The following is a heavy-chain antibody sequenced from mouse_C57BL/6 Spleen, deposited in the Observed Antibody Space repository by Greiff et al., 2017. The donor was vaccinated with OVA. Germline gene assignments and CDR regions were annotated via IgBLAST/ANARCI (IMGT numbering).Heavy chain of an antibody. CDR1: GYAFSSSW. D-gene: IGHD2-3*01. J-gene: IGHJ4*01. CDR3: ASFYDGYYVDYAMDY. V-gene: IGHV1-82*01. Sequence: QVQLQQSGPELVKPGASVKISCKASGYAFSSSWMNWVKQRPGKGLEWIGRIYPGDGDTNYNGKFKGKATLTADKSSSTAYMQLSSLTSEDSAVYFCASFYDGYYVDYAMDYWGQGTSVTVSS. CDR2: IYPGDGDT.